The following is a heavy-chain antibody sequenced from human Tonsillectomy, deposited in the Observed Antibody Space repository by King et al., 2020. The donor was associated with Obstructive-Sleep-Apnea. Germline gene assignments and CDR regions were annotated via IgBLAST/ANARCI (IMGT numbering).Heavy chain of an antibody. CDR1: GGSISRSSW. J-gene: IGHJ4*02. CDR3: ATAPEYQLPHIPNWRQHYFDY. V-gene: IGHV4-4*02. Sequence: VQLQESGPGLVKPSGTLSLTCAVSGGSISRSSWWSWVRQPPGKGLEWIGEIYHSGSTNYNPSLKSRVTMSADKPKNQFSLKLSSVTAADTAVYYCATAPEYQLPHIPNWRQHYFDYWGQGTLVTVSS. CDR2: IYHSGST. D-gene: IGHD2-2*01.